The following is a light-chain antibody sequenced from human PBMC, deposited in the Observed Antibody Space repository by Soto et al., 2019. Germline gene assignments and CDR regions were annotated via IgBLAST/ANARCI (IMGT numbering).Light chain of an antibody. CDR2: EVT. CDR1: SSDIGGYNY. CDR3: SSNAGSNNFV. J-gene: IGLJ1*01. V-gene: IGLV2-8*01. Sequence: QSALTQPPYGSGSAGHSVTISCTGTSSDIGGYNYVSWYQQHPGKAPKLMIYEVTERPSGVPDRFSGSKSGNTAFLTVSGLQAEDEAEYYCSSNAGSNNFVFGTGTKVNVL.